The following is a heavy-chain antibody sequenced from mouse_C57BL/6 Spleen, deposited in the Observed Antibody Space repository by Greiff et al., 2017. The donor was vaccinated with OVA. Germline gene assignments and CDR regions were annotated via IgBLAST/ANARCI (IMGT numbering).Heavy chain of an antibody. J-gene: IGHJ2*01. V-gene: IGHV1-80*01. CDR2: IYPGDGDT. D-gene: IGHD1-1*01. CDR1: GYAFSSYW. CDR3: ARSAGDYYGSSPYYCDD. Sequence: QVHVKQSGAELVKPGASVKISCKASGYAFSSYWMNWVKQRPGKGLEWIGQIYPGDGDTNYNGKFKGKATLTADKSSSTAYMQLSSLTSEDSAVYFCARSAGDYYGSSPYYCDDWGQGTTLTVSS.